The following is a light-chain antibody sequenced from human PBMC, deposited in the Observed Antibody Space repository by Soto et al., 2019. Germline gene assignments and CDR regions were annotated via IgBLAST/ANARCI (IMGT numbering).Light chain of an antibody. CDR3: QQYNNWPPMYT. CDR2: DAS. J-gene: IGKJ2*01. Sequence: EIVMTQSPATLSVSPGERATLSCRASQIVSSNVAWYQQKPGQAPRLLINDASTRATGIPARFSGSGSGTEFTLTISSLQSEDFAVYYCQQYNNWPPMYTFGQGTKLEIK. V-gene: IGKV3-15*01. CDR1: QIVSSN.